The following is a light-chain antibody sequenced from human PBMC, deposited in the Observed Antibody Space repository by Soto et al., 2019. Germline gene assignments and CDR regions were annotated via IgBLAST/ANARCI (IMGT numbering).Light chain of an antibody. CDR1: NSNIEDNY. V-gene: IGLV1-47*01. J-gene: IGLJ3*02. CDR2: KNN. CDR3: GARLNSLSRSWV. Sequence: QSVLTQPPSASVTPGQRVTISCSGSNSNIEDNYVYWYQQLPGTAPKLLIYKNNQRPSGVPDRFSGSRSGASDSLVISGLRSADEADYYCGARLNSLSRSWVFGGGNKLTVL.